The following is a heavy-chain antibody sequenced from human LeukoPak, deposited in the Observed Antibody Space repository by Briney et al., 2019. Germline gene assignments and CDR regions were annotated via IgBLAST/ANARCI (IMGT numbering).Heavy chain of an antibody. CDR2: IYTSGST. CDR3: ARDYSQLSYFDY. V-gene: IGHV4-4*07. CDR1: GGSISSYY. J-gene: IGHJ4*02. D-gene: IGHD2-2*01. Sequence: PSETLSPTCTVSGGSISSYYWSWIRQPAGKGLEWIGRIYTSGSTYYNPSLKSRVTISVDRSKNQFSLKLSSVTAADTAVYYCARDYSQLSYFDYWGQGTLVTVSS.